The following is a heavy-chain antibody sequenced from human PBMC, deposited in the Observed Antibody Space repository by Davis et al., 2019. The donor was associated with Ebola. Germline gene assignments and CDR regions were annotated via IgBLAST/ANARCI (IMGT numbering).Heavy chain of an antibody. CDR1: GYTFTSYY. D-gene: IGHD1-7*01. V-gene: IGHV1-46*01. Sequence: AASVKVSCKASGYTFTSYYMHWVRQAPGQGLEWMGIINPSGGSTSYAQKFQGRVTMTRDTSISTAYMELSRLRSDDTAVYYCARGTGTTSGYYYGMDVWGQGTTVTVSS. J-gene: IGHJ6*02. CDR3: ARGTGTTSGYYYGMDV. CDR2: INPSGGST.